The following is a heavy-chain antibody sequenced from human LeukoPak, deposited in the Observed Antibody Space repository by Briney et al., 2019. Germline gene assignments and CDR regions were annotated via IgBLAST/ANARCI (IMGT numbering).Heavy chain of an antibody. Sequence: PGGSLRLSCAASGFTFSSYGMHWVRQAPGKGLEWVAYIQNDGSNEQYADSVKGRFSISRDSSKNILYLQMNSLRVEDTAMYYCAKGLHSSSWNDAFDIWGQGTVVTVSS. CDR3: AKGLHSSSWNDAFDI. D-gene: IGHD6-13*01. J-gene: IGHJ3*02. V-gene: IGHV3-30*02. CDR2: IQNDGSNE. CDR1: GFTFSSYG.